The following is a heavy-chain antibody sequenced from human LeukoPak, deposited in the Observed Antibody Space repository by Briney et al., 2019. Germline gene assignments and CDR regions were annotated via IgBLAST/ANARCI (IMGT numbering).Heavy chain of an antibody. CDR2: IYPGDSDT. J-gene: IGHJ4*02. CDR3: ARQFSYVWGKYFDY. Sequence: GESLKISCKVSGYSLTNNWIGWVRQVPGKGLEWMGLIYPGDSDTRYSPSFQGQVTISADKSISTAYLQWSSLKASDTAMYYCARQFSYVWGKYFDYWGQGTLVTVSS. D-gene: IGHD3-16*01. CDR1: GYSLTNNW. V-gene: IGHV5-51*01.